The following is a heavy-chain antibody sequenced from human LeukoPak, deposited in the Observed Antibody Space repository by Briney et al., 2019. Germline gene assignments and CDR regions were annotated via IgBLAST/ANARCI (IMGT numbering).Heavy chain of an antibody. CDR3: ARVDRSYYYDSSGYTDAFDI. D-gene: IGHD3-22*01. Sequence: GGSLRLSCAASGFTFSSYSMNWVRQAPGKGLEWVSSISSSSSYIYYADSVKGRFTISRDNAKNSLYLQMNSLRAEDTAVYYCARVDRSYYYDSSGYTDAFDIWGQGTMVTVSS. CDR1: GFTFSSYS. V-gene: IGHV3-21*01. CDR2: ISSSSSYI. J-gene: IGHJ3*02.